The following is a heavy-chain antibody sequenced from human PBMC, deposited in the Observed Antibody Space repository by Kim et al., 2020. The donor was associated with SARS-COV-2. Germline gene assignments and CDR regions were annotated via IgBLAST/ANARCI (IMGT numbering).Heavy chain of an antibody. V-gene: IGHV4-59*13. CDR1: GASISSYY. CDR3: ARGYCSSTTCYLFDP. J-gene: IGHJ5*02. CDR2: IYYSGST. Sequence: SETLSLTCTVSGASISSYYWSWFRQPPGKGLEWIGYIYYSGSTNYNPSLKSRVTISVDTSKNQFSLKLSSVTAADTAVYYCARGYCSSTTCYLFDPWGQGTRVTVSS. D-gene: IGHD2-2*01.